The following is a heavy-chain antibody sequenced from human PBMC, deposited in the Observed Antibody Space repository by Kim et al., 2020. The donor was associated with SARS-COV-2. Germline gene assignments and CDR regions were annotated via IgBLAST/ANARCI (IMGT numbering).Heavy chain of an antibody. D-gene: IGHD1-26*01. Sequence: KGRFTISRHNSKNTLYLQMNSLRAEDTAVYYCARVVRSGSYSSSYGMDVWGQGTTVTVSS. J-gene: IGHJ6*02. CDR3: ARVVRSGSYSSSYGMDV. V-gene: IGHV3-53*04.